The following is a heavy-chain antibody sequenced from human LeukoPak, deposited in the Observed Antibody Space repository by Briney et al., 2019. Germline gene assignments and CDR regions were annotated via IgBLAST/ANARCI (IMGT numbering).Heavy chain of an antibody. V-gene: IGHV3-48*03. CDR1: GFTFSSYE. CDR3: ARVTIFYYGSGRTRDY. Sequence: GGSLRLSCAASGFTFSSYEMNWVRQAPGKGLEWVSYISSSGSTIYYADSVKGRFTISRDNAKNSLYLQMNSLRAEDTAVYHCARVTIFYYGSGRTRDYWGQGTLVTVSS. J-gene: IGHJ4*02. D-gene: IGHD3-10*01. CDR2: ISSSGSTI.